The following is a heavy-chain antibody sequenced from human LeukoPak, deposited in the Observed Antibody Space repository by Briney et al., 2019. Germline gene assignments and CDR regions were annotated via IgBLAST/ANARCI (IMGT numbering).Heavy chain of an antibody. CDR2: ISGSGGST. CDR1: GFTFSSCA. V-gene: IGHV3-23*01. CDR3: AKQRYSGYEFMPGTEYFQY. Sequence: GGSLRLSCAASGFTFSSCAMSWVRQAPGKGLEWVSGISGSGGSTYYADSVKGRFTISRDNSKNTLYLQMNSLRAEDTAVYYCAKQRYSGYEFMPGTEYFQYWGQGTLVTVSS. J-gene: IGHJ1*01. D-gene: IGHD5-12*01.